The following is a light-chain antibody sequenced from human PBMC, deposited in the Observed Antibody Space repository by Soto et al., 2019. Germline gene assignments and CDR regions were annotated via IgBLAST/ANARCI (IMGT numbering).Light chain of an antibody. Sequence: DIQMTQSPSTLSASVGDRVTITCRASQSISNWLAWYQQKPGKAPKLLIYDASNLQTGVPSRFSAYRSETDFTFTISSLQPEDIATYYCQQYDDLPLTFGGGTKVDIK. J-gene: IGKJ4*01. CDR3: QQYDDLPLT. CDR2: DAS. CDR1: QSISNW. V-gene: IGKV1-33*01.